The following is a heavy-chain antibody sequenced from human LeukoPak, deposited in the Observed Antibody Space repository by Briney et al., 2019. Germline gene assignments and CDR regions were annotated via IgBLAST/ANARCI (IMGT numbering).Heavy chain of an antibody. CDR1: GFTFSSYA. D-gene: IGHD2-21*02. V-gene: IGHV3-23*01. J-gene: IGHJ4*02. CDR2: ISGSGGST. Sequence: GGSLRLSCAASGFTFSSYAMSWVRQAPGKGLEWVSAISGSGGSTYYADSVKGRFTISRDNSKNTLYLQMNSLRAEDTAVYYCAKTLVLVAAIPYYFDYWGQGTLVTVSS. CDR3: AKTLVLVAAIPYYFDY.